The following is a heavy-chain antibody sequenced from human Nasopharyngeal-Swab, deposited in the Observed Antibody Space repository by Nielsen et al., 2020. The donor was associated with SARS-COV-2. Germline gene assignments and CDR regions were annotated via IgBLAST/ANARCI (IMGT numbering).Heavy chain of an antibody. J-gene: IGHJ4*02. D-gene: IGHD3-3*01. CDR1: GYSFTSYR. Sequence: GESLKISCKGSGYSFTSYRIGWVRQMPGKGLEWMGIIYPGDSDTRYSPSFQGQVTISADKSISTAYLQWSSLKASDTAMYYCAGGRITIFGAFIIGPFDYWGQGTLVTVSS. CDR3: AGGRITIFGAFIIGPFDY. V-gene: IGHV5-51*01. CDR2: IYPGDSDT.